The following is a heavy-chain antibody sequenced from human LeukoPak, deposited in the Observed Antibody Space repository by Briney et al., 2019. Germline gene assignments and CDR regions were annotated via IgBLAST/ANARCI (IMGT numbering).Heavy chain of an antibody. V-gene: IGHV3-48*01. J-gene: IGHJ4*02. CDR1: GFTFSSYS. D-gene: IGHD5-12*01. CDR2: ISSSSSTI. Sequence: PGGSLRLSCAASGFTFSSYSMNWVRQAPGKGLVWVSYISSSSSTIYYADSVKGRFTISRDNAKNSLYLQMNSLRAEDMALYYCAKDRLSGYSGGIIDYWGQGTLVTVSS. CDR3: AKDRLSGYSGGIIDY.